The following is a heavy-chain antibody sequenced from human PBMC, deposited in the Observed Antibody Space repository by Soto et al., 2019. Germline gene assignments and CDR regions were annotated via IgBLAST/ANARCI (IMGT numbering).Heavy chain of an antibody. J-gene: IGHJ6*02. CDR3: ARDLPYSNGNYYYYYYGMDV. Sequence: SVKVSCKASGYTFTSYYMHWVRQAPGQGLEWMGIINPSGGSTSYAQKFQGRVTMTRDTSTSTVYMELSSLRSEDTAMYYCARDLPYSNGNYYYYYYGMDVWGQGTTVTVSS. V-gene: IGHV1-46*01. CDR2: INPSGGST. CDR1: GYTFTSYY. D-gene: IGHD4-4*01.